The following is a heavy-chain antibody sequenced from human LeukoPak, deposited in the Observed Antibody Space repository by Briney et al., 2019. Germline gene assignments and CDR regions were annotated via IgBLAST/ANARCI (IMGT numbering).Heavy chain of an antibody. D-gene: IGHD5-18*01. CDR1: GYSFTNYW. CDR2: IYPGDSGT. V-gene: IGHV5-51*01. CDR3: ARLVDTSMARFDY. J-gene: IGHJ4*02. Sequence: GESLKISCKGSGYSFTNYWIGWVRQMPGKGLEWMGIIYPGDSGTRYSPSFQGQVTISADKSISTAYLQWSSLKASDIAIYYCARLVDTSMARFDYWGQGTPVTVSS.